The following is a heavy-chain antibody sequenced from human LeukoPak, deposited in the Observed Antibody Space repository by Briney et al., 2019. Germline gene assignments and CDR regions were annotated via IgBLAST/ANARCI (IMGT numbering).Heavy chain of an antibody. J-gene: IGHJ4*02. Sequence: GGSVGLSCASSGFTFCNCSMHWVRRAPGKGLEWVSYISSSGVTIYYADSVKGRLTISRDNAKNSLYLQMNSLRVEDTAVYYCARVHGAYPFDYWGEGTLVTVSS. CDR1: GFTFCNCS. CDR2: ISSSGVTI. CDR3: ARVHGAYPFDY. V-gene: IGHV3-48*01. D-gene: IGHD3-16*01.